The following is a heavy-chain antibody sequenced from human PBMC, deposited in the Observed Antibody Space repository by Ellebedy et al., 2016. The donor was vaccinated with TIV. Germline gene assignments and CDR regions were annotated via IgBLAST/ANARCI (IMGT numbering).Heavy chain of an antibody. D-gene: IGHD6-19*01. V-gene: IGHV4-59*08. J-gene: IGHJ4*02. CDR2: IYYSGST. CDR1: GGSISSYY. Sequence: MPSETLSLTCTVSGGSISSYYWSWIRQPPGKGLEWIGYIYYSGSTNYSPSLKSRVTISVDTSKNQFSLKVSSVTAADTAVYYCARQDSSGWLDYWGQGIPVTVSS. CDR3: ARQDSSGWLDY.